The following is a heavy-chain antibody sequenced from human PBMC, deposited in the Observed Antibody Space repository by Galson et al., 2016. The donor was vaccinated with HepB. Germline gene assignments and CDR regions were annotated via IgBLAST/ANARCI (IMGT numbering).Heavy chain of an antibody. CDR1: GLTFSRYF. V-gene: IGHV3-74*01. Sequence: SLRLSCAASGLTFSRYFMHWVRQGPGKGLVFVSRINPDGSYTTHVDSVKGRFTISRDNARNTLYLQMNRLRVEDTAMYYRVGCNWGSPVSWGQGTLVTVFS. J-gene: IGHJ5*02. CDR2: INPDGSYT. D-gene: IGHD7-27*01. CDR3: VGCNWGSPVS.